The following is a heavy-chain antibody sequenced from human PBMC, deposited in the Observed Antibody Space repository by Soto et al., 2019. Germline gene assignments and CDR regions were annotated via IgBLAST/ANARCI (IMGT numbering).Heavy chain of an antibody. CDR2: IYYSGTT. CDR3: ARALIQLWPHYYYGMDV. D-gene: IGHD5-18*01. CDR1: GGSISSGDYY. Sequence: QVQLQESGPGLVKPSQTLSLTCTVSGGSISSGDYYWSWIRQPPGKGLEWIGYIYYSGTTYYNPSPKSRVTISVDTSKNQFSLKVNSVTAADTAVYYCARALIQLWPHYYYGMDVWGQGTTVTVSS. J-gene: IGHJ6*02. V-gene: IGHV4-30-4*01.